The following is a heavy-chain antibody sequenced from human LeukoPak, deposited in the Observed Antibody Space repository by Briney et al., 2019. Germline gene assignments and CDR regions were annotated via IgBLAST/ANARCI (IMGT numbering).Heavy chain of an antibody. V-gene: IGHV3-7*03. D-gene: IGHD6-19*01. Sequence: PGGPLRLSCAASGFTFSSYWMSWVRQAPGKGLEWVANVKQDGSEKYYVDSVKGRFTISRDNAKNSLYLQMNSLRAEDTAVYYCARDRGIAVAAYFQHWGQGTLVTVSS. CDR2: VKQDGSEK. CDR3: ARDRGIAVAAYFQH. J-gene: IGHJ1*01. CDR1: GFTFSSYW.